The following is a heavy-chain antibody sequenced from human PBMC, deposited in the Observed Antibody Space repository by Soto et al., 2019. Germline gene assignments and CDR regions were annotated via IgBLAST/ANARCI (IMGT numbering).Heavy chain of an antibody. D-gene: IGHD3-16*02. CDR1: GGSFSGYY. CDR3: PRRPGYGYLWGTYRYHYYSMDL. Sequence: QVQLQQWGAGLLKPSETLSLTCAVYGGSFSGYYWSWIRQPPGKGLEWSGESNHSGSTNYNSSLNPPLTLPVRPSKQHFYPQLSSVTASGTALYFSPRRPGYGYLWGTYRYHYYSMDLWGKGTPVTLSS. V-gene: IGHV4-34*01. CDR2: SNHSGST. J-gene: IGHJ6*03.